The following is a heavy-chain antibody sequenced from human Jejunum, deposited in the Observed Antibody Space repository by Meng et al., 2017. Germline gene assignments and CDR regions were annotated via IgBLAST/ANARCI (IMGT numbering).Heavy chain of an antibody. D-gene: IGHD1-1*01. CDR3: AREGPPPTNWAFDY. CDR2: VNTGNGNT. V-gene: IGHV1-3*04. CDR1: GYTFTSAN. J-gene: IGHJ4*02. Sequence: QVQLWQTGAEVKEAGAAVKVSCKASGYTFTSANLHWLRQAPGQEPEWMGWVNTGNGNTHHSQRFRGRVTITRDTSATTAYMELSNLRSEDTAVYFCAREGPPPTNWAFDYWGQGTLVTVSS.